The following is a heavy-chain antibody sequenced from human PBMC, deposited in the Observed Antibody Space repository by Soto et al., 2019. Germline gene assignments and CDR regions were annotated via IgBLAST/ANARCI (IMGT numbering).Heavy chain of an antibody. CDR2: ISYDGSNK. D-gene: IGHD1-26*01. CDR3: ARVGESGSYFSPFDY. Sequence: LXXSCAASGFTFSSYAMHWVRQAPGKGLEGVAVISYDGSNKYYADSVKGRFTISRDNSKNTLYLQMNSLRAEDTAVYYCARVGESGSYFSPFDYWGQGTLVTVSS. J-gene: IGHJ4*02. V-gene: IGHV3-30-3*01. CDR1: GFTFSSYA.